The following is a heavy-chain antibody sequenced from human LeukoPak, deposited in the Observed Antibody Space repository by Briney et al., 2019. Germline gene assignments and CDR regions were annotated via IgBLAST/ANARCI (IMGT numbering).Heavy chain of an antibody. CDR2: IYYSGST. D-gene: IGHD1-1*01. J-gene: IGHJ5*02. CDR1: GFTFSSYT. CDR3: AISNEGYWFDP. V-gene: IGHV4-31*02. Sequence: LRLSCAASGFTFSSYTMSWVRQAPGKGLEWIGYIYYSGSTYYNPSLKSRVTISVDTSKNQFSLKLSSVTAADTAVYYCAISNEGYWFDPWGQGTLVTVSS.